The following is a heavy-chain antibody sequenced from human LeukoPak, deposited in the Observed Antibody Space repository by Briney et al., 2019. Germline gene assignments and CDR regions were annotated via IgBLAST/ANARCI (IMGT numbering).Heavy chain of an antibody. Sequence: PSETLSLTCTVSGGSISSGSYYWSWIRQPAGKGLEWIGRIYTSGSTNYNPSLKSRVTISVDTSKNQFSLKLSSVTAADTAVYYCATRPPSETYFGVLDYWGQGTLVTVSS. CDR3: ATRPPSETYFGVLDY. V-gene: IGHV4-61*02. CDR2: IYTSGST. J-gene: IGHJ4*02. D-gene: IGHD1-26*01. CDR1: GGSISSGSYY.